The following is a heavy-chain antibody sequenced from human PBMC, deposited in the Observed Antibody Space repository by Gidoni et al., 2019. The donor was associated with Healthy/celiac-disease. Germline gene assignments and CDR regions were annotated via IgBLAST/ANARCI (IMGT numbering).Heavy chain of an antibody. CDR1: EGTFSSYA. CDR3: ARAMYSGYEWERTVYYGMDV. D-gene: IGHD5-12*01. J-gene: IGHJ6*02. CDR2: IIPIFGTA. V-gene: IGHV1-69*06. Sequence: QVQLVQSGAEVKKPGSSVKVSSKASEGTFSSYAISWVRQAPGQGLEWMGGIIPIFGTANYAQKFQGRVTITADKSTSTAYMELSSLRSEDTAVYYCARAMYSGYEWERTVYYGMDVWGQGTTVTVSS.